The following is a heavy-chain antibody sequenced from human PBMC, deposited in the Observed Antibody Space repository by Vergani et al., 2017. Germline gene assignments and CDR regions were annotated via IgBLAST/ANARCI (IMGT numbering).Heavy chain of an antibody. J-gene: IGHJ6*03. D-gene: IGHD2/OR15-2a*01. CDR2: IYPGNSET. Sequence: EVQLEQSGAAVKKPGESLEISCKGSGYSFSRNWIAWVRERPGQGLEWMGMIYPGNSETRNNPSFRGQVTMSVDKSISTAYLQWSSLKASDSAMYYCARVYCRGMSCAGTDDFYHIDVWGKGTTVTVS. CDR1: GYSFSRNW. CDR3: ARVYCRGMSCAGTDDFYHIDV. V-gene: IGHV5-51*03.